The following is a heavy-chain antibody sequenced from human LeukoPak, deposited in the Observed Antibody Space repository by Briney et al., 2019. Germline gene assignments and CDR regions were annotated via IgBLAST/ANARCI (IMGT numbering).Heavy chain of an antibody. CDR1: GFTFSSYS. J-gene: IGHJ5*02. D-gene: IGHD6-19*01. CDR2: ISSSSSYK. CDR3: ARGAEYSSGWYWFDP. V-gene: IGHV3-21*01. Sequence: GGSLRLSCAASGFTFSSYSMNWVRQAPGKGLEWVSSISSSSSYKYYADSVKGRFTISRDNAKNSLYLQMNSLRAEDTAVYYCARGAEYSSGWYWFDPWGQGTLVTVSS.